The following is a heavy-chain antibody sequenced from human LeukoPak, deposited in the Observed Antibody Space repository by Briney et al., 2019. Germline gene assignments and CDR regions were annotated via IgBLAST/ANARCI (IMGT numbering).Heavy chain of an antibody. J-gene: IGHJ6*04. CDR1: GGTFSSYA. CDR2: IIPIFGTA. Sequence: ASVKVSCKASGGTFSSYAISWARQAPGQGLEWMGGIIPIFGTANYAQKFQGRVTITADKSTSTAYMELSSLRSEDTAVYYCARFWGYCSGGSCYSNYYYGMDVWGKGTTVTVSS. D-gene: IGHD2-15*01. CDR3: ARFWGYCSGGSCYSNYYYGMDV. V-gene: IGHV1-69*06.